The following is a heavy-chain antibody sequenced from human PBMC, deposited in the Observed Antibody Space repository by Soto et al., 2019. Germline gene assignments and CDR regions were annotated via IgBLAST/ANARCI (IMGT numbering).Heavy chain of an antibody. CDR2: IKQDGSEK. Sequence: GGSLRLSCAASGFTFRSYWMSWVRQAPGKGLEWVANIKQDGSEKYYVDSVKGRFTISRDNAKKSLYLQMNSPRAEDTAVYYCARDIRSGGYEATDYWGQGTPVTVS. J-gene: IGHJ4*02. D-gene: IGHD5-12*01. CDR3: ARDIRSGGYEATDY. V-gene: IGHV3-7*03. CDR1: GFTFRSYW.